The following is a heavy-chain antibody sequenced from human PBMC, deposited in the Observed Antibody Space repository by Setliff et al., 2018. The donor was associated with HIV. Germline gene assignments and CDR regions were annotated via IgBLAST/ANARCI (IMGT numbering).Heavy chain of an antibody. Sequence: GASVKVSCKASGYTFTTYSMNWVRQAPGQGLEWMGWINTKTGNPTYAQGFTGRFVFSLDTSVSTAYLQINSLKAEDTAIYYCARVGVDSQEYFQHWGQGTLVTSPQ. CDR3: ARVGVDSQEYFQH. V-gene: IGHV7-4-1*02. J-gene: IGHJ1*01. CDR1: GYTFTTYS. D-gene: IGHD3-3*01. CDR2: INTKTGNP.